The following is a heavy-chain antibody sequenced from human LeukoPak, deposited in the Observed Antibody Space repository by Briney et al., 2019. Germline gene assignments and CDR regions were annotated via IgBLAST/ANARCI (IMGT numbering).Heavy chain of an antibody. D-gene: IGHD7-27*01. CDR2: IYHSGST. CDR3: ARPRTGGDRYDAFDI. CDR1: GYSISSGYY. V-gene: IGHV4-38-2*02. J-gene: IGHJ3*02. Sequence: SETLSLTCTVCGYSISSGYYWGWIRQPTGKGLEWIGSIYHSGSTYYNPSLKSRVTISVDTSKDQFSLKLSSVTAADTAVYYCARPRTGGDRYDAFDIWGQGTMVTVSS.